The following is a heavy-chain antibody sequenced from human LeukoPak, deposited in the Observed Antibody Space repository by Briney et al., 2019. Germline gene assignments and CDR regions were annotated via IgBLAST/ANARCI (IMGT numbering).Heavy chain of an antibody. CDR1: GGSISSYY. J-gene: IGHJ4*02. CDR3: ARHESMIWFGESHQFVDY. D-gene: IGHD3-10*01. CDR2: IYYSGST. Sequence: PSETLSLTCTVSGGSISSYYWSWIRQPPGKGLEWIGYIYYSGSTNYNPSLKSRVTISVDTSKNQFSLKLSSVTAADTAMYYCARHESMIWFGESHQFVDYWGQGTLVTVSS. V-gene: IGHV4-59*01.